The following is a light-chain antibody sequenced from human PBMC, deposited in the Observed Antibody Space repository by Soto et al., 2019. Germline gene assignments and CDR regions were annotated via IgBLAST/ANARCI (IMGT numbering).Light chain of an antibody. Sequence: DIQMTQSPSTLSASVGDRVTITCRASQSINNWLAWYQQEPGKAPNLLIFDASTLKSGVPSRFRGSGSGTEFTLTINSLQSDDFATYYCQQYDSYSWMFGQGTKVDI. CDR3: QQYDSYSWM. J-gene: IGKJ1*01. V-gene: IGKV1-5*01. CDR1: QSINNW. CDR2: DAS.